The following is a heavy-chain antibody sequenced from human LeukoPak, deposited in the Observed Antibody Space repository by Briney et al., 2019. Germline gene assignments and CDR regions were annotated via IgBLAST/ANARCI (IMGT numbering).Heavy chain of an antibody. CDR3: ARDNWNYGEYYFDY. CDR1: GFTFSSYS. CDR2: ISSSSSYI. V-gene: IGHV3-21*01. Sequence: GGSLRLSCAASGFTFSSYSMNWVRQAPGKGLEWVSSISSSSSYIYYADSVKGRFTISRDNAKNSLYLQMNSLRAEDTAVYYCARDNWNYGEYYFDYWGQGTLVTVSS. D-gene: IGHD1-7*01. J-gene: IGHJ4*02.